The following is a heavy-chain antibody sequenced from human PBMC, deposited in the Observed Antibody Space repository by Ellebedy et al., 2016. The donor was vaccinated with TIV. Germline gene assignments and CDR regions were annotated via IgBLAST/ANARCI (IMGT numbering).Heavy chain of an antibody. J-gene: IGHJ4*02. V-gene: IGHV3-23*01. CDR3: AKGRGGGSDTSAPRYYFDY. CDR2: ISSTGSRT. Sequence: GESLKISCSASGFTFSSFAMSWVRQAPGKGLEWVSTISSTGSRTYYADSVEGRFIISRDNSKKTLYLQKNSLRAEDTAVYYCAKGRGGGSDTSAPRYYFDYWGLGTLVTVSS. CDR1: GFTFSSFA. D-gene: IGHD3-22*01.